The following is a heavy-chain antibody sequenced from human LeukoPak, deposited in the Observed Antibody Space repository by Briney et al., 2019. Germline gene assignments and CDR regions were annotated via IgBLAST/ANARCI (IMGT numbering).Heavy chain of an antibody. CDR1: GLTFSDSA. CDR2: TRSKVYGGTT. Sequence: GRSLRLSCTFSGLTFSDSAVTWVRQAPGKGLEWIGCTRSKVYGGTTEYAASVKGRITISRDESKSIAYLQMDSLTTEDTAVYFCARGERDFDYWGQGTLVNVSS. V-gene: IGHV3-49*04. D-gene: IGHD3-16*01. J-gene: IGHJ4*02. CDR3: ARGERDFDY.